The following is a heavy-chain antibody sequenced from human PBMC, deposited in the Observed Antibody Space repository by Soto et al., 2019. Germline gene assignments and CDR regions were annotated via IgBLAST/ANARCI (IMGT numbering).Heavy chain of an antibody. CDR3: TRGGHCTDGVCSALDY. V-gene: IGHV4-59*08. J-gene: IGHJ4*02. CDR1: GGSISTYY. D-gene: IGHD2-8*01. CDR2: IYYGGSA. Sequence: QVQLQESGPGLVKPSETLSLTCTVSGGSISTYYWGWIRQPPGKGLEWIGYIYYGGSANYNPSLKSRVTISVDRSKKQFSLKLNSVTAADTAVYYCTRGGHCTDGVCSALDYWGQGTLVTVSS.